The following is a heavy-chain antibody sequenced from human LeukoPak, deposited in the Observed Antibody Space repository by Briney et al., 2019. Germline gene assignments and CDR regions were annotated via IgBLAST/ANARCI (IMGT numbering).Heavy chain of an antibody. Sequence: GGSLRLSCAASGFTFSSYSMNWVRQAPGKGLEWVSYISSSSSTIYYADSVKGRYTTSRDNAKNPLYVPMNSLGAEDRAVYYCAGNCHFDGWGQGTLVTVSS. CDR1: GFTFSSYS. V-gene: IGHV3-48*01. CDR3: AGNCHFDG. J-gene: IGHJ4*02. D-gene: IGHD4-23*01. CDR2: ISSSSSTI.